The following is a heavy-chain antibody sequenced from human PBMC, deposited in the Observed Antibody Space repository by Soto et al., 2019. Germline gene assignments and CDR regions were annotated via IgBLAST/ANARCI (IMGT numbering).Heavy chain of an antibody. J-gene: IGHJ3*02. CDR3: ARDPYYYDSSGYYYGSAFDI. CDR2: IYFSGST. CDR1: GGSTSSYH. V-gene: IGHV4-59*12. D-gene: IGHD3-22*01. Sequence: PSETLSLTCTVSGGSTSSYHWSWMRQPPGKGLEWIGDIYFSGSTSYNPSHKSRVTISIDRSKNQFSLKVSSVTAADTAVYYCARDPYYYDSSGYYYGSAFDIWGQGTMVTVSS.